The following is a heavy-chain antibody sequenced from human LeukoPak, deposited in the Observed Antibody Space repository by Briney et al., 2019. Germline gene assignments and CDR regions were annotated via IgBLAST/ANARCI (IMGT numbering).Heavy chain of an antibody. CDR1: GYSISSGYY. J-gene: IGHJ4*02. CDR2: FYYSGST. CDR3: ASFPWYYDFWSGYLNYFDY. D-gene: IGHD3-3*01. Sequence: SETLSLTCAVSGYSISSGYYWGWIRQPPGKGLEWIGSFYYSGSTYYNPSLKSRVTISVDTSKNQFSLKLSSVTAADTAVYYCASFPWYYDFWSGYLNYFDYWGQGTLVTVSS. V-gene: IGHV4-38-2*01.